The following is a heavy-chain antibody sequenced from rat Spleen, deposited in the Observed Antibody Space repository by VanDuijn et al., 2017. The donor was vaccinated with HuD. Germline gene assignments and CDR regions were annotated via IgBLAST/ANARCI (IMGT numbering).Heavy chain of an antibody. Sequence: EVQLVESGGGLVQPGRSMKLSCAASGFTFSSFPMAWVRQAPTKGLEWVATISPSGGSTYYRATVKGRFTISRDNAKSTLYLQMNSLRSEDTATYYCTRETGSSGYFDYWGQGVMVTVSS. J-gene: IGHJ2*01. V-gene: IGHV5-46*01. CDR1: GFTFSSFP. CDR3: TRETGSSGYFDY. D-gene: IGHD5-1*01. CDR2: ISPSGGST.